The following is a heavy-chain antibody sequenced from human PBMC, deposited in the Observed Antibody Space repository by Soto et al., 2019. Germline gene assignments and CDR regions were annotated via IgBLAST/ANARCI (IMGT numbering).Heavy chain of an antibody. CDR1: GFSVSRNY. J-gene: IGHJ5*02. CDR3: SKSGGNYWFET. Sequence: EVQLVESGGGLVQPGGSLRLSCAASGFSVSRNYMRWVRQAPGKGLEWISVIYSGGSTYYADTVKGRFTISRDNSQNTLYIQMNSLRSEDTAVYYCSKSGGNYWFETWGQGTLVTVSS. V-gene: IGHV3-66*01. CDR2: IYSGGST. D-gene: IGHD2-21*02.